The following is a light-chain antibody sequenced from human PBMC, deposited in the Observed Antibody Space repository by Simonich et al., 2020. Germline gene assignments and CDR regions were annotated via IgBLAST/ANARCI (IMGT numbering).Light chain of an antibody. V-gene: IGKV3-15*01. CDR1: QSVSSN. CDR2: GGS. CDR3: QQYNNCPPLT. Sequence: EIVMTQSPATLSVSPGERATLSCRASQSVSSNLAWYQQKPGQAPRLLIYGGSTRATGIPTRFSGSGSGTEFTLTISSMQSEDFAVYYCQQYNNCPPLTFGGGTKVEIK. J-gene: IGKJ4*01.